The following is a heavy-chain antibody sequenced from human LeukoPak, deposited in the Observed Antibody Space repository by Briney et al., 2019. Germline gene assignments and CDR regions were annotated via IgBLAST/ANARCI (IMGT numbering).Heavy chain of an antibody. J-gene: IGHJ4*02. CDR1: GSTFTGYY. D-gene: IGHD5-18*01. V-gene: IGHV1-2*02. Sequence: GASVKVSCKASGSTFTGYYIHWVRQAPGQGLEWMGWINPNSGVTNYAQKFEGRVTMTRDTSISTAYMELSRLRSDDTAVYYCARGAMGTTGDRAMVADYWGQGTLVTVSS. CDR3: ARGAMGTTGDRAMVADY. CDR2: INPNSGVT.